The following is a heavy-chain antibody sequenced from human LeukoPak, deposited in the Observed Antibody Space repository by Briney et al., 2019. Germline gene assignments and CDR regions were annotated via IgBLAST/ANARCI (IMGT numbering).Heavy chain of an antibody. CDR1: GFTFSSYS. D-gene: IGHD2-2*01. CDR3: ARGGWYHQSDYYFDY. Sequence: PGGSLRLSCAASGFTFSSYSMNWVRQAPGKGLEWVSSISSSSSYIYYADSVKGRFTISRDNAKNSLYLQMNSLRAEDTAVYYCARGGWYHQSDYYFDYWGQGTLVTVSS. V-gene: IGHV3-21*01. CDR2: ISSSSSYI. J-gene: IGHJ4*02.